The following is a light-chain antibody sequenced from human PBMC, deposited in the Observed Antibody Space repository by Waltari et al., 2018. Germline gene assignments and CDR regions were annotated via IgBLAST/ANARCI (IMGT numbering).Light chain of an antibody. Sequence: DIQMTQSPSSLSASVGDRVTITCQASQHISKNLNWYQQKPGKAPKLLIYDASNLVTGVPSRFSGSGSGTDFTFTISSLQPEDIATYYCQHYDNPLLLTFGPGTKVHIK. CDR3: QHYDNPLLLT. V-gene: IGKV1-33*01. J-gene: IGKJ3*01. CDR2: DAS. CDR1: QHISKN.